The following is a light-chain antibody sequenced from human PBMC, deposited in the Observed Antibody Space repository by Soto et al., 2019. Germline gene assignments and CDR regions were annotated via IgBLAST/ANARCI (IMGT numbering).Light chain of an antibody. CDR3: QTWGTGFQF. CDR1: SGHSSYA. J-gene: IGLJ2*01. CDR2: LNNDGSH. V-gene: IGLV4-69*01. Sequence: QLVLTQSPSASASLGASVKLTCTLSSGHSSYAIAWHQKQPGKGPRYLMDLNNDGSHTKGDGIPDRFSGSSSGADRYLIISSLQSEYEADYHCQTWGTGFQFFGGGPKVTVL.